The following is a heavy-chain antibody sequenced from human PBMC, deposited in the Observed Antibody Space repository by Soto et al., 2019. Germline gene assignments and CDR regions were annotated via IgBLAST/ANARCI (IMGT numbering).Heavy chain of an antibody. J-gene: IGHJ4*02. CDR3: ARVRPAIEKAFDY. CDR1: GYTFASYD. D-gene: IGHD2-21*01. CDR2: MNPNSGNT. V-gene: IGHV1-8*01. Sequence: ASVKVSCKASGYTFASYDINWVRQATGQGLEWMGWMNPNSGNTGYEQKFQGRVTMTRNTSISTVYMEPSSLRSEDTAVYYCARVRPAIEKAFDYWGQGTLVTVSS.